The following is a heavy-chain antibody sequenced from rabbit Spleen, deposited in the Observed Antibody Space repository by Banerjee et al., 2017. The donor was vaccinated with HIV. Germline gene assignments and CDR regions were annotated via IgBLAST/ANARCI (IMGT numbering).Heavy chain of an antibody. D-gene: IGHD6-1*01. Sequence: QQQLVESGGGLVKPGASLTLTCTASGFSFSTSYWICWVRQAPGKGLEWIACINAVTGKAVYATWAKGRFTFSKTSSTTVTLQMTSLTAADTATYFCARDGDVGPNSYIYFDLWGPGTLVTVS. CDR3: ARDGDVGPNSYIYFDL. J-gene: IGHJ4*01. CDR2: INAVTGKA. CDR1: GFSFSTSYW. V-gene: IGHV1S45*01.